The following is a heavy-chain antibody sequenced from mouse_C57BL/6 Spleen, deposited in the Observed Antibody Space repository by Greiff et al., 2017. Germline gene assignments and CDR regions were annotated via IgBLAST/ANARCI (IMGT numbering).Heavy chain of an antibody. D-gene: IGHD2-4*01. CDR3: ARGYDYDVLFAY. CDR1: GFTFSSYA. Sequence: EVMLVESGGGLVKPGGSLKLSCAASGFTFSSYAMSWVRQTPEKRLEWVATISDGGSYTYYPDNVKGRFTISRDNAKNNLYLQMSHLKSEDTAMYYCARGYDYDVLFAYWGQGTLVTVSA. J-gene: IGHJ3*01. V-gene: IGHV5-4*03. CDR2: ISDGGSYT.